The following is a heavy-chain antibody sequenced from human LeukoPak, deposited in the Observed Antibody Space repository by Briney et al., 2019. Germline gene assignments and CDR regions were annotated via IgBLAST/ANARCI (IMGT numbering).Heavy chain of an antibody. J-gene: IGHJ4*02. Sequence: PGGSLRLSCAASGFIFSDYYMSWIRQAPGKGLEWVSYISSSGSTIYYTDSVKGRFTISRDNAKNSLYLQMNSLRAEDTAVYYCARAKRYYYDSRAPAAYWGQGTLVTVSS. CDR3: ARAKRYYYDSRAPAAY. V-gene: IGHV3-11*04. D-gene: IGHD3-22*01. CDR1: GFIFSDYY. CDR2: ISSSGSTI.